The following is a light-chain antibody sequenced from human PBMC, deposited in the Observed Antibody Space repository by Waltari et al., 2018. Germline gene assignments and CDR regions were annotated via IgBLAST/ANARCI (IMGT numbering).Light chain of an antibody. V-gene: IGKV1-39*01. Sequence: DIHMTQSPSYLSASVGDRVSIPCRASQNIHKFLNWYQQQPGKAPKLLIYAASNLQGGVPSWFSGSGSGTDFTLTISSLQPADFATYYCQQSYSTPYTFGQGTKVEIK. CDR1: QNIHKF. J-gene: IGKJ2*01. CDR3: QQSYSTPYT. CDR2: AAS.